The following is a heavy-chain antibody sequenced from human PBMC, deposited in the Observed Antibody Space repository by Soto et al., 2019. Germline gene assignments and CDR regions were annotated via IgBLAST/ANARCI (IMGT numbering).Heavy chain of an antibody. CDR1: GYTFSNYG. CDR3: GRSLGSGTGFDY. V-gene: IGHV1-18*01. CDR2: ISGYNGDT. D-gene: IGHD3-10*01. Sequence: ASVKVSCKASGYTFSNYGISWVRQAPGQGLEWTAWISGYNGDTKTAQSLQGRVTVTTDTSTSTAYMELRSLRSDDTAIYYCGRSLGSGTGFDYWGQGTLVTVSS. J-gene: IGHJ4*02.